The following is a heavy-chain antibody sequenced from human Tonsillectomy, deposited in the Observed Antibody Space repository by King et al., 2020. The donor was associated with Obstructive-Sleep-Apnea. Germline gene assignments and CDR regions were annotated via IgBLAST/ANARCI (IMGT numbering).Heavy chain of an antibody. V-gene: IGHV4-31*03. D-gene: IGHD3-9*01. CDR1: GGSISSGGYY. Sequence: VQLQESGPGLVKPSQTLSLTCTVSGGSISSGGYYWRWIRQHPGKGLEWIGYIYYSGNTYYNPSLKSRVTISVDTSKNQFSLKLSSVTAADTAVYYCARSNYDILTGYYFDYWGQGTLVTVSS. CDR3: ARSNYDILTGYYFDY. CDR2: IYYSGNT. J-gene: IGHJ4*02.